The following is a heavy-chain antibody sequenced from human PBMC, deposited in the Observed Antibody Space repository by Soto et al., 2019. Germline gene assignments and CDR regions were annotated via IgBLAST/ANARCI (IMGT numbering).Heavy chain of an antibody. D-gene: IGHD2-2*01. CDR3: AREGDIVVVPANTYGMDV. CDR2: INAGNGNT. V-gene: IGHV1-3*01. Sequence: ASVKVSCKASGYTFTSYGISWVRQAPGQRLEWMGWINAGNGNTNYSQKFQGRVTITRDTSASTAYMELSSLRSEDTAVYYCAREGDIVVVPANTYGMDVWGQGTTVTVS. CDR1: GYTFTSYG. J-gene: IGHJ6*02.